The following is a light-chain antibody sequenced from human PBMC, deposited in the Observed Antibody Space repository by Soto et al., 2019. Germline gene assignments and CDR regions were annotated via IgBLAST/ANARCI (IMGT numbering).Light chain of an antibody. CDR3: QTWGSGIQV. J-gene: IGLJ3*02. CDR2: LNSDGSH. CDR1: SGHSYYA. Sequence: QLVLTQSPSASASLGASVKLTCTLRSGHSYYAIAWHQQQPEKGPRYLMKLNSDGSHSKGDGISDRFSGSSSGAERYLTISSLQSEDEADYCCQTWGSGIQVFGGGTKLTCL. V-gene: IGLV4-69*01.